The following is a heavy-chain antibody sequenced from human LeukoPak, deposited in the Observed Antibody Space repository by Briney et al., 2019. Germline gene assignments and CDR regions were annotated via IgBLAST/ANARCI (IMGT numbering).Heavy chain of an antibody. Sequence: SETLSLTCTVSGGSISSGDYYWRWIRQPPGEGLEWIGYIYYSGSTYNNPSLKSRVTISVDTSKNQFSLKLSSVTAADTAVYYCARDTMVRGIWIGIGLDYWGQGTLVTVSS. V-gene: IGHV4-30-4*08. CDR3: ARDTMVRGIWIGIGLDY. CDR2: IYYSGST. J-gene: IGHJ4*02. D-gene: IGHD3-10*01. CDR1: GGSISSGDYY.